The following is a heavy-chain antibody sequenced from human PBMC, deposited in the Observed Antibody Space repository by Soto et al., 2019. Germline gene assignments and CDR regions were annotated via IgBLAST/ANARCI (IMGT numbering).Heavy chain of an antibody. D-gene: IGHD3-10*01. V-gene: IGHV3-23*01. CDR3: AKRSITMVRGVIRPAGYYGMDV. CDR1: GFTFSSYA. Sequence: PGGSLRLSCAASGFTFSSYAMSWVRQAPGKGLEWVSAISGSGGSTYYADSVKGRFTISRDNSKNTLYLQMNSLRAEDTAVYYCAKRSITMVRGVIRPAGYYGMDVWGQGTTVTVSS. J-gene: IGHJ6*02. CDR2: ISGSGGST.